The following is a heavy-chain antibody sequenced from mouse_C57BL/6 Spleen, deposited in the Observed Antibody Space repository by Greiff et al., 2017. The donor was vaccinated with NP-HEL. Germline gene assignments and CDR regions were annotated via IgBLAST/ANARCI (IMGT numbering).Heavy chain of an antibody. V-gene: IGHV6-3*01. CDR3: TGKDCFDY. Sequence: EVKLMESGGGLVQPGGSMKLSCVASGFTFSNYWMNWVRQSPEKGLEFFSQIIIKSYNYSTHYAESVKGRFTISRDDSKSSVYLQMNNLRAEDTGIYYCTGKDCFDYWGQGTTLTVSS. J-gene: IGHJ2*01. CDR1: GFTFSNYW. CDR2: IIIKSYNYST.